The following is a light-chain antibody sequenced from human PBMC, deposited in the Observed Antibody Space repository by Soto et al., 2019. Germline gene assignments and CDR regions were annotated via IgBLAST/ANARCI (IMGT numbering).Light chain of an antibody. CDR2: EVS. CDR3: TSYTSSSSVV. Sequence: QSALTQPASVSGSPGQSITISCTGTGSDIGGYNYVSWYQQHPGKAPKVMIYEVSNRPSGVSNRFSAFKSGNTASLTISGLQAEDEADYYCTSYTSSSSVVFGGGTKLTVL. V-gene: IGLV2-14*01. J-gene: IGLJ2*01. CDR1: GSDIGGYNY.